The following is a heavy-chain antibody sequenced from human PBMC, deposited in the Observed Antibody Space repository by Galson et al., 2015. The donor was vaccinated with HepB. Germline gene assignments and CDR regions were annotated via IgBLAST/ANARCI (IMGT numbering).Heavy chain of an antibody. CDR2: INTNTGNP. Sequence: SVKVSCKASGYSFTSYAMNWVRQAPGQGLEWMGWINTNTGNPTYAQGFTGRFVFSLDTSVSTAYLQISSLKAEDTAVYYCARFLWIIGELAYCGGDCYSDYWGQGTLVTVSS. CDR3: ARFLWIIGELAYCGGDCYSDY. J-gene: IGHJ4*02. D-gene: IGHD2-21*02. V-gene: IGHV7-4-1*02. CDR1: GYSFTSYA.